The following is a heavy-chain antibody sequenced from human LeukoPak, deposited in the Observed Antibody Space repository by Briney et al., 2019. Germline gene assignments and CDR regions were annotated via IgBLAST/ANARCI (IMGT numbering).Heavy chain of an antibody. Sequence: GESLRISFKGSGYRFTSYWISWVRQMPGKGLEWMGRIDPSDSYTNYSPSFQGHVTISADKSISTAYLQWSSLKASDTAMYYCARHVRGPYGSGSPIFDYWGQGTLVTVSS. D-gene: IGHD3-10*01. CDR3: ARHVRGPYGSGSPIFDY. CDR1: GYRFTSYW. J-gene: IGHJ4*02. V-gene: IGHV5-10-1*01. CDR2: IDPSDSYT.